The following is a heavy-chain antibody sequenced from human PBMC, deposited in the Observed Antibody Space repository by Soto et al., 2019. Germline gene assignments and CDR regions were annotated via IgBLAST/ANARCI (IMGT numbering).Heavy chain of an antibody. CDR2: ISYDGSNK. J-gene: IGHJ4*02. Sequence: QVQLVESGGGVVQPGRSLRLSCAASGFTFSSYGMHWVRQAPGKGLEWVAVISYDGSNKYYADSVKGRFTISRDNSKNSLYLQMNSLRAEDTAVYYCASLPLHRWLQPYWGQGTLVTVSS. CDR3: ASLPLHRWLQPY. CDR1: GFTFSSYG. D-gene: IGHD2-15*01. V-gene: IGHV3-30*03.